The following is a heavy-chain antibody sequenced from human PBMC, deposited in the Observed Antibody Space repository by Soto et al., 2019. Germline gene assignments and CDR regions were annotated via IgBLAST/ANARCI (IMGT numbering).Heavy chain of an antibody. V-gene: IGHV1-2*04. CDR1: GYTFTGYY. Sequence: ASVKVSCKASGYTFTGYYMHWVRQAPGQGLEWMGWINPNSGGTNYAQKFQGWVTMTRDTSISTAYMELSRLRSDDTAVYYCARGAVDTAMARYFDLWGRGTLVTVSS. J-gene: IGHJ2*01. CDR2: INPNSGGT. D-gene: IGHD5-18*01. CDR3: ARGAVDTAMARYFDL.